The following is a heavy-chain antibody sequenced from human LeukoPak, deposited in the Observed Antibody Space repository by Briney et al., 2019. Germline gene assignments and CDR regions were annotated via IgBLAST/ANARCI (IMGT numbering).Heavy chain of an antibody. J-gene: IGHJ6*02. Sequence: ASVKVSCKASGYTFTTYYMHWVRQAPGQGLEWMGIINPSGGSTTYAQNFQGRVTMTRDTSTSAVYMEVSSLRSEDTAVFYCARARSGTYYNLRSPLDVWGQGTTVTVSS. CDR3: ARARSGTYYNLRSPLDV. CDR2: INPSGGST. CDR1: GYTFTTYY. D-gene: IGHD3-10*01. V-gene: IGHV1-46*01.